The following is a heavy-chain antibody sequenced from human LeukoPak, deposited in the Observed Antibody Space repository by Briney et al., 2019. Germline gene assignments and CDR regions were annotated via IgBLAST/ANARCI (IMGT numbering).Heavy chain of an antibody. CDR3: ARDWDY. CDR2: IYYSGST. V-gene: IGHV4-39*07. Sequence: SETLSLTCTVSGGSITTSSYYWVWIRQPPGKELEWIGTIYYSGSTYYNPSLKSRVTISVDTSKNQFSLKLSSVTAADTAVYYCARDWDYWGQGTLVTVSS. J-gene: IGHJ4*02. CDR1: GGSITTSSYY.